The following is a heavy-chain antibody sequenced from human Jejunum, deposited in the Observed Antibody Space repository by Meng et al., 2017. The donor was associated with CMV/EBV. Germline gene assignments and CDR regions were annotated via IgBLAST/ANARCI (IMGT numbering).Heavy chain of an antibody. D-gene: IGHD1/OR15-1a*01. V-gene: IGHV3-53*01. CDR2: IFSDGTT. J-gene: IGHJ4*02. Sequence: ATGFTVGTNYMNWVRQAPGKGLEWVSIIFSDGTTYYADSVKGRFTISRDTSKNTVYLQMNSLRPEDTAVYHCARDSHSNIRASDWGPGTLVTVSS. CDR1: GFTVGTNY. CDR3: ARDSHSNIRASD.